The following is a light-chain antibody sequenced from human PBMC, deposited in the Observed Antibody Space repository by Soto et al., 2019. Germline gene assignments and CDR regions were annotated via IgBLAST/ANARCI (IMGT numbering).Light chain of an antibody. CDR3: SSYTSSSTFV. V-gene: IGLV2-14*01. Sequence: QSALAQPASVSGSHGQSIAISCTGTSSDVGDYTYVSWYQQHPGKAPKLMIYEVSNRPSGVSNRFSGSKSGNTASLTISGLQAEDEGDYYCSSYTSSSTFVFGTGTKLTVL. CDR1: SSDVGDYTY. CDR2: EVS. J-gene: IGLJ1*01.